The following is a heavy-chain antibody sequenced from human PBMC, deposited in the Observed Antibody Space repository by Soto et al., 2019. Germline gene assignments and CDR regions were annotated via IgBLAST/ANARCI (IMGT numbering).Heavy chain of an antibody. CDR3: ARQLRLGELSPNGFDP. CDR2: IYYSGST. D-gene: IGHD3-16*02. V-gene: IGHV4-61*01. Sequence: SETLSLTCTVSGGSVSSGSYYCGWIRQPPGKGLEWIGYIYYSGSTNYNPSLKSRVTISQDTSKNPFSLKLSSVTAADTAVYYCARQLRLGELSPNGFDPWGQGTLVTVSS. J-gene: IGHJ5*02. CDR1: GGSVSSGSYY.